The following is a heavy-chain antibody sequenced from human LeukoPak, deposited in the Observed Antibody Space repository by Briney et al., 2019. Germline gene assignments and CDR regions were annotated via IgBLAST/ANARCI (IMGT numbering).Heavy chain of an antibody. CDR2: VKRKIGETT. J-gene: IGHJ5*02. CDR3: TTDYTVTTS. V-gene: IGHV3-15*01. Sequence: GGSLRLSCAASGFTFSEAWMTWVRQAPGKGLEWVGRVKRKIGETTDLNAPVKGRFIISRDDSKSTFYLQMNSLKTEDTAVYYCTTDYTVTTSWGRGTLVTVSA. D-gene: IGHD4-17*01. CDR1: GFTFSEAW.